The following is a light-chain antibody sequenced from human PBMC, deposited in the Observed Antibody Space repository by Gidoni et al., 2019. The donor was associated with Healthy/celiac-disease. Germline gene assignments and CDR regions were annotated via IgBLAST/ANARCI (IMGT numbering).Light chain of an antibody. CDR1: QRITNY. J-gene: IGKJ4*01. CDR2: AAS. CDR3: QQSYSTPLT. Sequence: DIQMTQSPPSLSASVGDRVTITCRTSQRITNYLNWYQQKPGKAPKLLIYAASSLQSGVPSRFSGSGSGTDFTLTINTLQPEDFATYYCQQSYSTPLTFGGXTKVEIK. V-gene: IGKV1-39*01.